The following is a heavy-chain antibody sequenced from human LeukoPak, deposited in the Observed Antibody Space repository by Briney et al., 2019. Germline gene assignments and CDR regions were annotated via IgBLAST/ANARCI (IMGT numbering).Heavy chain of an antibody. J-gene: IGHJ4*02. CDR3: ARGGYSSGWFDFDY. D-gene: IGHD6-19*01. CDR1: GFTFSRYA. V-gene: IGHV3-30-3*01. Sequence: PGRSLRLSCAASGFTFSRYAMHWVRQAPGKGLEWVAVISYDGSNKYYADSVKGRFTISRDNSKNTLYLQMNSLRAEDTAVYYCARGGYSSGWFDFDYWGQGTLVTVSS. CDR2: ISYDGSNK.